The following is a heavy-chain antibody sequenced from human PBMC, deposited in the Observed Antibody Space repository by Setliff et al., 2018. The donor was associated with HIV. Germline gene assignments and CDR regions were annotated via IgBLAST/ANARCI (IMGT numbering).Heavy chain of an antibody. CDR3: ARRATAGDYHHFFDF. V-gene: IGHV1-18*04. Sequence: ASVKVSCKASSNTFINDVFNWVRQAPGQGLEWMGWISVYNGKGNYAQKFQDRISMTTDTSTSTVYMELRSLVSDDTAVYYCARRATAGDYHHFFDFWGQGTLVTVSS. J-gene: IGHJ4*02. CDR1: SNTFINDV. CDR2: ISVYNGKG. D-gene: IGHD4-17*01.